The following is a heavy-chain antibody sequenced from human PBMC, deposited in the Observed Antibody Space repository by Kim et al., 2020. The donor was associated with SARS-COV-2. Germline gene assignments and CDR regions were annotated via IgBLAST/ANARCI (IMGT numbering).Heavy chain of an antibody. D-gene: IGHD3-16*01. CDR2: HIGGT. J-gene: IGHJ4*02. V-gene: IGHV4-30-2*04. Sequence: HIGGTCYTPSFKSRVTISVDTSKNQFSLKLSSVTAADTAVYYCARVGGLGWGQGTLVTVSS. CDR3: ARVGGLG.